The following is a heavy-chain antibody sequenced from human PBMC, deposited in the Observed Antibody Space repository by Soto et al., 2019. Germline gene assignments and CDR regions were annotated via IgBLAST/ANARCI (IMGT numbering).Heavy chain of an antibody. D-gene: IGHD2-2*01. CDR2: ISGSGGST. J-gene: IGHJ5*02. Sequence: PGGSLRLSCAASGFTFSSYAMSWVRQAPGKGLEWVSAISGSGGSTYYADSVKGRFTISRDNSKNTLYLQMNSLRAEDTAVYYCAKDRENVVVPAAIWLDPWGQGTLVTVYS. CDR3: AKDRENVVVPAAIWLDP. CDR1: GFTFSSYA. V-gene: IGHV3-23*01.